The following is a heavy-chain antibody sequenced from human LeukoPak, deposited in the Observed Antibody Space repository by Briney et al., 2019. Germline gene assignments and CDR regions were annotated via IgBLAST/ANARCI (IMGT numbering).Heavy chain of an antibody. CDR1: GGSISSYY. CDR3: ARGLAYYDSSGYYLT. CDR2: IYTSGST. J-gene: IGHJ5*02. D-gene: IGHD3-22*01. Sequence: SETLSLTCTVSGGSISSYYWSWIRQPAGKGLEWIGRIYTSGSTNYNPSLKSRVTISVDTSKNQFSLKLSSVTAADTAVYYCARGLAYYDSSGYYLTWGQGTLVTVSS. V-gene: IGHV4-4*07.